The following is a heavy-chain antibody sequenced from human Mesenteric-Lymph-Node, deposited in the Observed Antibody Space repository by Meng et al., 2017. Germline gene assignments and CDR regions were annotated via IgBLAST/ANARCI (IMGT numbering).Heavy chain of an antibody. V-gene: IGHV3-30*04. J-gene: IGHJ6*02. CDR1: GFTFSSYA. D-gene: IGHD3-22*01. CDR3: ARRDSSGYYPHYYYYGMDV. CDR2: ISYDGSNK. Sequence: GESLKISCAASGFTFSSYAMHWVRQAPGKGLEWVAVISYDGSNKYYADSVKGRFTISRDNSKNSLYLQMNSLRAEDTAVYYCARRDSSGYYPHYYYYGMDVWGQGTTVTVSS.